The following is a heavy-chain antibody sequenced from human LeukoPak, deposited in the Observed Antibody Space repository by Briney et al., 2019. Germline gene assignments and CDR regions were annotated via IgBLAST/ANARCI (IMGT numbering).Heavy chain of an antibody. CDR2: INPNSGGT. J-gene: IGHJ5*02. CDR1: GYTFTGYY. CDR3: ARDTAMFTYWFDP. D-gene: IGHD5-18*01. V-gene: IGHV1-2*02. Sequence: ASVKVSCKASGYTFTGYYMHWVRHAPGQGRGWMGWINPNSGGTNYTQKFQGRVTITRDTSISTAYIELSRLRSDDAAVYYCARDTAMFTYWFDPWGQGTLVTVSS.